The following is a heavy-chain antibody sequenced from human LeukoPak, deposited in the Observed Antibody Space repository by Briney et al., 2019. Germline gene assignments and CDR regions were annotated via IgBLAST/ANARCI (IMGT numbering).Heavy chain of an antibody. D-gene: IGHD2-2*01. CDR3: TRDRVGYCSSTSCRVMGAFDI. Sequence: GGSLRLSCTASGFTFGDYAMRWVRQAPGKGVGWGGFIRSKAYGGTTEYAASVKGRFTISRDDSKSIAYLQMNSLKTEDTAVYYCTRDRVGYCSSTSCRVMGAFDIWGQGTMVTVSS. J-gene: IGHJ3*02. CDR1: GFTFGDYA. V-gene: IGHV3-49*04. CDR2: IRSKAYGGTT.